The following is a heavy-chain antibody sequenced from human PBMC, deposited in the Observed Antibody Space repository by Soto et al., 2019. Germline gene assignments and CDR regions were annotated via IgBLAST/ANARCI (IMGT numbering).Heavy chain of an antibody. D-gene: IGHD2-2*02. Sequence: SQTLSLTCAISGDSVPSNSAAWNWIRQSPSRGLEWLGRTYYRSKWYNDYAVSVKSRITINPDTSKNQFSLQLNSVTHEDTAVYYCARVYCSSTSCYIFTWFDPWGQGTLVTVSS. V-gene: IGHV6-1*01. CDR2: TYYRSKWYN. J-gene: IGHJ5*02. CDR1: GDSVPSNSAA. CDR3: ARVYCSSTSCYIFTWFDP.